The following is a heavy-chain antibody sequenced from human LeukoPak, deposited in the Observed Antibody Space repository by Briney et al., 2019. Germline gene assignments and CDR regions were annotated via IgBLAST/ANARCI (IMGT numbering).Heavy chain of an antibody. CDR1: GFTFSSYS. Sequence: GGSLRLSCAASGFTFSSYSMNWVRQAPGKGLEWVSSISSSSSYIYYAGSVKGRFTISRDNAKNSLYLQMNSLRAEDTAVYYCAKDIRYSSSLNYYYYGMDVWGQGTTVTVSS. CDR2: ISSSSSYI. CDR3: AKDIRYSSSLNYYYYGMDV. D-gene: IGHD6-13*01. J-gene: IGHJ6*02. V-gene: IGHV3-21*01.